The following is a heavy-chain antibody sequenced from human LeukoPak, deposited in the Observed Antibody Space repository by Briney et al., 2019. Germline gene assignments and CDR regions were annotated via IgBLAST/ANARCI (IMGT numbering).Heavy chain of an antibody. V-gene: IGHV3-21*01. J-gene: IGHJ4*02. CDR1: GFTFPRYT. CDR2: ISSCSNYR. CDR3: AKKSYSDY. Sequence: PGWSVPVSRLASGFTFPRYTMNWVRQAPGKGLAWVSSISSCSNYRYYADSVKGRFTISRDNSKKTLYLQMNSLRAEDTAVYYGAKKSYSDYWGQGTLVTVSS. D-gene: IGHD1-26*01.